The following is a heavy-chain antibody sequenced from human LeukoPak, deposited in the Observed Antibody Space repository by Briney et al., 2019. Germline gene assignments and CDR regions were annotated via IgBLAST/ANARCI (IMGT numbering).Heavy chain of an antibody. Sequence: GGSLRLSCAASGFTFSSYAIHWVRQAPGKGLEWVAVISYDGSNKYYADSVKGRFTISRDNSKNTLYLQMNSLRAEDTAVYYCARDGREYRLTNVDYWGQGTLVTVSS. CDR1: GFTFSSYA. CDR2: ISYDGSNK. CDR3: ARDGREYRLTNVDY. J-gene: IGHJ4*02. D-gene: IGHD5-18*01. V-gene: IGHV3-30*04.